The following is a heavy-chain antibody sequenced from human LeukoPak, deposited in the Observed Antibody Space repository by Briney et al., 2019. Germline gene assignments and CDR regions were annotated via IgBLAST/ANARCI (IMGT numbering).Heavy chain of an antibody. V-gene: IGHV3-48*03. CDR1: GFTFSSYE. J-gene: IGHJ5*02. CDR3: ARDFGDSYGYDWFDP. D-gene: IGHD5-18*01. CDR2: ISSSGGTI. Sequence: GGSLRLSCVASGFTFSSYEMNWVRRAPGKGLEWVSYISSSGGTIYYADSVKGRFTISRDNAKNSLYLQMNSLRAEDTAVYYCARDFGDSYGYDWFDPWGQGTLVTVSS.